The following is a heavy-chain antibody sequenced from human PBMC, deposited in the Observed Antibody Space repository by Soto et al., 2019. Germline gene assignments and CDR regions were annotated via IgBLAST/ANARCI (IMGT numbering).Heavy chain of an antibody. CDR3: AGGNPGVVDF. CDR2: INPSGGST. CDR1: GYTVTSYY. D-gene: IGHD3-3*01. J-gene: IGHJ4*02. Sequence: QLQLVQSGAEVKKPGASVKVSCKASGYTVTSYYMHWVRQAPGQRLEWMGIINPSGGSTSYAHKFQGRVTMTRVTSTSTVYMELSSLRYEGTAVYYCAGGNPGVVDFWGQGTLVTVSS. V-gene: IGHV1-46*01.